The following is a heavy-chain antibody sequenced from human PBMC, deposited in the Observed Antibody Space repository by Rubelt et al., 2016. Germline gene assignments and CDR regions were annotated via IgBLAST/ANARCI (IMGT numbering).Heavy chain of an antibody. CDR2: IYYSGST. J-gene: IGHJ4*02. CDR3: ARGRYDYVWGSYRPPWFDY. D-gene: IGHD3-16*02. V-gene: IGHV4-59*12. Sequence: QVQLQESGPGLVKPSETLSLTCTVSGGSISSYYWSWIRQPPGKGLEWIGYIYYSGSTNYNPSLKSRVLFAVYTSTNQFSLKLSLVTVADTAGYYCARGRYDYVWGSYRPPWFDYWGQGTLVTVSS. CDR1: GGSISSYY.